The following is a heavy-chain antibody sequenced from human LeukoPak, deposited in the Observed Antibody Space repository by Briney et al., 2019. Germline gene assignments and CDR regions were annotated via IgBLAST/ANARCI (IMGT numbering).Heavy chain of an antibody. CDR1: GFTFTSSA. J-gene: IGHJ4*02. Sequence: TSVKVSCKASGFTFTSSAMQWVRQARGQRLEWIGWIVVGSGNTNYAQKFQERVTITRDMSTSTAYMELSSLRSEDTAVYYCAANPCTNGVCYEFDYWDQGTLVTVSS. CDR3: AANPCTNGVCYEFDY. V-gene: IGHV1-58*02. CDR2: IVVGSGNT. D-gene: IGHD2-8*01.